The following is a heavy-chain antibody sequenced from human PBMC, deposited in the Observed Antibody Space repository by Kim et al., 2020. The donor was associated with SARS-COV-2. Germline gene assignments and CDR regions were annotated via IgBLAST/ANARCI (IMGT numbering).Heavy chain of an antibody. J-gene: IGHJ4*02. V-gene: IGHV1-69*04. CDR2: IIPILGIA. D-gene: IGHD6-19*01. Sequence: SVKVSCKASGGTFSSYAISWVRQAPGQGLEWMGRIIPILGIANYAQKFQGRVTITADKSTSTAYMELSSLRSEDPAVYYCARGQGSGRLDYWGQGTLVTVSS. CDR1: GGTFSSYA. CDR3: ARGQGSGRLDY.